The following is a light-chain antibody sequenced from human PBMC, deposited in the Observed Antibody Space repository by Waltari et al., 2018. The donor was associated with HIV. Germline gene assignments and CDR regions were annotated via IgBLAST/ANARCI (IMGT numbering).Light chain of an antibody. J-gene: IGLJ1*01. Sequence: QSVLTQPPSVSAAPGQGVTISCSADRSTLERDSGSWYKLFPGTSPKLLIYDNYQRPSGIPARFSGSRSGTSVALIITGLQTGDEADYFCATWDESLTSFVFGDATTVT. CDR2: DNY. CDR1: RSTLERDS. V-gene: IGLV1-51*01. CDR3: ATWDESLTSFV.